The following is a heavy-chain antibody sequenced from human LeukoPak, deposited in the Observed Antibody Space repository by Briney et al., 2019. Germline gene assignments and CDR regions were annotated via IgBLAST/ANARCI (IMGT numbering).Heavy chain of an antibody. CDR3: AKDLAAITMVRGVITAGDY. J-gene: IGHJ4*02. CDR2: ISGSGGST. CDR1: GFTFSSYA. V-gene: IGHV3-23*01. Sequence: GGSLRLSCAASGFTFSSYAMSWVRQAPGKGLEWVSAISGSGGSTYYADSVKGRFTISRDNSKNTLYLQMNSLRAEDTAVYYCAKDLAAITMVRGVITAGDYWGQGTPVTVSS. D-gene: IGHD3-10*01.